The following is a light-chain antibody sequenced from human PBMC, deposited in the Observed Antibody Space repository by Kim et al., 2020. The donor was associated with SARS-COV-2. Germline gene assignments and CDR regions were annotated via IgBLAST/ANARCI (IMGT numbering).Light chain of an antibody. CDR2: DVS. V-gene: IGLV2-14*03. Sequence: GQSITISCTGTSSYVGSYNYVSWYQQHPGKAPIFMIYDVSKRPSGISNRFSGSKSGNTASLTISGLQAEDEADYYCSSYTGSGTWVFGGGTKVTVL. CDR1: SSYVGSYNY. CDR3: SSYTGSGTWV. J-gene: IGLJ3*02.